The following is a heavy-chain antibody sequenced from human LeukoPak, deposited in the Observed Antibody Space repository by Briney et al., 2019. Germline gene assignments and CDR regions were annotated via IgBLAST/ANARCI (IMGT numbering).Heavy chain of an antibody. V-gene: IGHV3-74*01. CDR1: GFNFASNW. CDR2: INSGGSGT. D-gene: IGHD3-10*01. Sequence: GGSLRLSCAASGFNFASNWMHWVRQTPGKGLMWVSRINSGGSGTSYADSVEGRFTISRDNSKNTLYLQMNSLRAEDTAVYYCARDSDHIDYWGQGTLVTVSS. CDR3: ARDSDHIDY. J-gene: IGHJ4*02.